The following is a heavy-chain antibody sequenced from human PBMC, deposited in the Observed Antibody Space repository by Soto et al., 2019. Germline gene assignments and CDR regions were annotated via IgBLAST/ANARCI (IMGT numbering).Heavy chain of an antibody. CDR3: ARCTTGKNRCYFDY. V-gene: IGHV3-21*01. J-gene: IGHJ4*02. CDR2: ISSSSSYI. CDR1: GFTFSSYS. D-gene: IGHD1-1*01. Sequence: GXSLRLSCAASGFTFSSYSINWVRQAPGKGLEWVSSISSSSSYIYYADSVKGRFTISRDNAKNSLYLQMNSLRAEDTAVYYCARCTTGKNRCYFDYWGQGTLVTVSS.